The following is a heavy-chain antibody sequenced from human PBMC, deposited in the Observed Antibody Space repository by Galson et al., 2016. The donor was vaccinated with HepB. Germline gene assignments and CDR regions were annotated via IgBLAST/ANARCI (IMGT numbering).Heavy chain of an antibody. CDR1: GFAFGDYA. J-gene: IGHJ6*03. D-gene: IGHD3-9*01. Sequence: SLRLSCAASGFAFGDYAMTWLRQAPGTGLEWVSFIRSKTFGETAEYAASVKGRFTISRDDSKSIAYLQMNSLKTEDTAVYYCTSYYDTLTGYPDEYFHYYMDVWGKGTTVTVSS. CDR2: IRSKTFGETA. V-gene: IGHV3-49*03. CDR3: TSYYDTLTGYPDEYFHYYMDV.